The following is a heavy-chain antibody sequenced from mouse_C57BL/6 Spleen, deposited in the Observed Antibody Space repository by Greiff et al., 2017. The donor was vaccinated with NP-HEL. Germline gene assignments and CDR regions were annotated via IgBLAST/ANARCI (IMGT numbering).Heavy chain of an antibody. D-gene: IGHD1-1*01. V-gene: IGHV1-15*01. J-gene: IGHJ4*01. Sequence: QVHVKQSGAELVRPGASVTLSCKASGYTFTDYEMHWVKQTPVHGLEWIGAIDPETGGTAYNQKFKGKAILTADKSSSTAYMELRSLTSEDSAVYYCTRTGITTVVKDYWGQGTSVTVSS. CDR1: GYTFTDYE. CDR2: IDPETGGT. CDR3: TRTGITTVVKDY.